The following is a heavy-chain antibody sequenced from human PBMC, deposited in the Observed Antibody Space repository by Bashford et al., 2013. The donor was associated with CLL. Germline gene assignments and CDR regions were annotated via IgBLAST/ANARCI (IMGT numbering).Heavy chain of an antibody. V-gene: IGHV3-15*01. CDR1: DFFFSGAW. CDR2: IKNTVHGGAT. J-gene: IGHJ3*02. D-gene: IGHD5-12*01. Sequence: GGSLRLSLCSLWDFFFSGAWMSWVRQAPGKGLEWVGRIKNTVHGGATDYAAPVKGRFTISRDDSQQTVDLQMNSLKTDDTGVYYCTRVGNLDDDYFLDDASDIWGQKGQWVTVSS. CDR3: TRVGNLDDDYFLDDASDI.